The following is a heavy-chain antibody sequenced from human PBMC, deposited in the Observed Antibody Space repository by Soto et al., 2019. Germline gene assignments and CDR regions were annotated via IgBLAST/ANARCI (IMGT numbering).Heavy chain of an antibody. Sequence: QVPLVQSGAEVKKPGASVKGSCKASGYTFTNYTIHWVRQAPGQRREWMGWINAGNGNTMYSQKFQGRVTFSRDTSASTAYMEVSSLRSEATAVYYCARDEAGYWGQGTLVTVSS. J-gene: IGHJ4*02. CDR3: ARDEAGY. CDR1: GYTFTNYT. V-gene: IGHV1-3*01. CDR2: INAGNGNT.